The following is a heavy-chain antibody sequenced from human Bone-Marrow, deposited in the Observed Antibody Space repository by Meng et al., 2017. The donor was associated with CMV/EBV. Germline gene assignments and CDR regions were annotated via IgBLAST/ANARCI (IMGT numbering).Heavy chain of an antibody. CDR2: IYSGGST. CDR3: ARSSTSGLRNFDY. D-gene: IGHD3-10*01. CDR1: GFTVSSNY. Sequence: GESLKISCAASGFTVSSNYMSWVRQAPGKGLEWVSVIYSGGSTYYADSVKGRFTISRDNSKNTLYLQMNSLRAEDTAVYYCARSSTSGLRNFDYWGQGTLVTVSS. V-gene: IGHV3-53*01. J-gene: IGHJ4*02.